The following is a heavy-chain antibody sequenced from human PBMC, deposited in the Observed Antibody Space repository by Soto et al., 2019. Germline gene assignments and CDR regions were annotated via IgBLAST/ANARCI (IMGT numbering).Heavy chain of an antibody. D-gene: IGHD3-10*01. CDR3: ASVAPSGGSVPRFDT. V-gene: IGHV1-3*01. CDR1: GYSFTAYN. J-gene: IGHJ5*02. Sequence: QVQLVQSGAEVKEPGASVRLSCKAFGYSFTAYNIHWVRQAPGQGLEWMGWINAGNGNTRSSRKFQGRVIITRDTSATTAYLEVDSMRSEDTAIYYCASVAPSGGSVPRFDTWGQGTLLTVSS. CDR2: INAGNGNT.